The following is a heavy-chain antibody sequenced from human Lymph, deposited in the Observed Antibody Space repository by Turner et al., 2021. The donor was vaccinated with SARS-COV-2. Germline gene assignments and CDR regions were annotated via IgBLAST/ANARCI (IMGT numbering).Heavy chain of an antibody. CDR2: ISDDGSNK. Sequence: QVQLVESGGGVVQPGRSLSLSCAASGFTLSSYAMHWVRQAPGKGLEWVAVISDDGSNKYYADSVKGRFTISRDNSKNTLYLQMNSLRAEDTAVYYCASNFWSAYRLDYWGQGTLVTVSS. J-gene: IGHJ4*02. CDR1: GFTLSSYA. CDR3: ASNFWSAYRLDY. V-gene: IGHV3-30-3*01. D-gene: IGHD3-3*01.